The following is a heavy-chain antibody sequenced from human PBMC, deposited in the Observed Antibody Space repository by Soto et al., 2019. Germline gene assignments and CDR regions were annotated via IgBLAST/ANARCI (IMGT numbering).Heavy chain of an antibody. J-gene: IGHJ4*01. Sequence: QVQLQESGPGLVKPSQSLSLTCTVSGGSISSGNYCWSWIRQPPGKGLEWIGFIHYSGSSYYNPSLKSRVTISVDTSKNQFSLKLDSVTAAATAVYYCARDLDTATYFDYWGHGTLVTVSS. D-gene: IGHD5-18*01. CDR1: GGSISSGNYC. CDR3: ARDLDTATYFDY. CDR2: IHYSGSS. V-gene: IGHV4-30-4*01.